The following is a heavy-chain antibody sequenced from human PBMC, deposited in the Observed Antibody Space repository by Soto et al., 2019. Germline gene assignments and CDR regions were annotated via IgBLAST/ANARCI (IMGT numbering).Heavy chain of an antibody. J-gene: IGHJ4*02. V-gene: IGHV3-30*18. CDR1: RFTFSDYG. Sequence: PGGSLRLSCAASRFTFSDYGMHWVRQAPGKGLEWVAGISHGATRKSYSDSVKGRFIISRDNSKKMPYLQLNSLRREDTAVYYCAKDWVGGSNRYQLDYWGRGTLVTVSS. CDR3: AKDWVGGSNRYQLDY. CDR2: ISHGATRK. D-gene: IGHD4-4*01.